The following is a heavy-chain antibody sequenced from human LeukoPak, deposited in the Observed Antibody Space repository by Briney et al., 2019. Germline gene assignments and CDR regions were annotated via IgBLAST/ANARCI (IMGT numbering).Heavy chain of an antibody. V-gene: IGHV3-48*03. Sequence: GGSLRLSCAASGFTFSSYEMNWVRQAPGKGLEWVSYISSSGSTIYYADSVKGRFTISRDNAKNSLYLQMNSLRAEDTAVYYCASQDYDSSGLMGDYWGQGTLVTVSS. D-gene: IGHD3-22*01. CDR1: GFTFSSYE. CDR3: ASQDYDSSGLMGDY. CDR2: ISSSGSTI. J-gene: IGHJ4*02.